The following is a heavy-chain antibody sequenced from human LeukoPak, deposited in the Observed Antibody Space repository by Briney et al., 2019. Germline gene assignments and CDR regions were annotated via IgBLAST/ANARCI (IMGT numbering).Heavy chain of an antibody. D-gene: IGHD2-2*01. J-gene: IGHJ6*03. V-gene: IGHV4-34*01. CDR2: INHSGST. Sequence: SETLSLTCAVYGGSFSGYYWSWIRQPPGKGLEWIGEINHSGSTNYNPSLKSRVTISVDTSKNQFSLKLSSVAAADTAVYYCARGVTVVVPAAIRYYYYYYMDVWGKGTTVTVSS. CDR3: ARGVTVVVPAAIRYYYYYYMDV. CDR1: GGSFSGYY.